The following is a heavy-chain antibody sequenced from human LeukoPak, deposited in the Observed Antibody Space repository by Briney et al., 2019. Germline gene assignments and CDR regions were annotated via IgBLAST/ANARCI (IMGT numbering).Heavy chain of an antibody. CDR3: ARRGDILTDYAFDY. J-gene: IGHJ4*02. CDR2: VYYSGTT. D-gene: IGHD3-9*01. CDR1: GGSINSNSHQ. V-gene: IGHV4-39*01. Sequence: PSETLSLTCSVSGGSINSNSHQWDWIRQAPGKGPEWIGNVYYSGTTSYNPSLRSRVTISVDTSKNQFSPRLSSVTAADTAVYYCARRGDILTDYAFDYWGQGTLVSVSS.